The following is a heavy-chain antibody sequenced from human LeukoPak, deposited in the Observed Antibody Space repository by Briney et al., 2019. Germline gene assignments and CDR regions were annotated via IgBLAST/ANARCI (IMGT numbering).Heavy chain of an antibody. J-gene: IGHJ4*02. CDR3: AKARIVVVPALDY. CDR1: GFTFSNYA. Sequence: GASLRLSCAASGFTFSNYAMGWVRQAPGKGLEWVSAITGDGSSTYNADSVKGRFTVSRDNSKNTLYLQMNSLRAEDTATYYCAKARIVVVPALDYWGQGTLVIVSS. V-gene: IGHV3-23*01. D-gene: IGHD2-21*01. CDR2: ITGDGSST.